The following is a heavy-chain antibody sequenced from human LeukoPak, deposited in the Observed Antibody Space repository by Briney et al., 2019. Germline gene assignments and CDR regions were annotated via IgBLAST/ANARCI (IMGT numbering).Heavy chain of an antibody. V-gene: IGHV3-23*01. CDR1: GFTFSNYA. J-gene: IGHJ4*02. CDR2: TSATGGST. D-gene: IGHD3-9*01. Sequence: GGSLRLSCVASGFTFSNYAMIWVRPATGKGLEWVSATSATGGSTYYADSVKGRFTISRDNSKKTLYLQMNSLTVEDTAVYYCARGGLDWLLYSQSDYWGQGTLVTASS. CDR3: ARGGLDWLLYSQSDY.